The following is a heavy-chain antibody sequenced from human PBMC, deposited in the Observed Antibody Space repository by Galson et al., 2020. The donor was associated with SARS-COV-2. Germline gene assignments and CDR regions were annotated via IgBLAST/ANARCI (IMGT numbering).Heavy chain of an antibody. CDR1: GGSFSGYY. CDR3: ARGPGYSSSWYGKRGWFDP. Sequence: SETLSLTCAVYGGSFSGYYWSWIRQPPGKGLEWLGEINHSGSTNYNPSLKSRVTISVDTSKNQFSLKLNSVAAADTAVYYCARGPGYSSSWYGKRGWFDPWGQGTLVTVSS. CDR2: INHSGST. J-gene: IGHJ5*02. D-gene: IGHD6-13*01. V-gene: IGHV4-34*01.